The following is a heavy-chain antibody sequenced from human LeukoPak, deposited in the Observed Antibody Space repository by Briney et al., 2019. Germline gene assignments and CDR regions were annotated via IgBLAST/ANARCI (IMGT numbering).Heavy chain of an antibody. Sequence: GGSLRLSCAASGFTFSSYWMSWVRQAPGKGLEWVANIKQDGSEKYYVDSMKGRFTISRDNAKNSLYLQMNSLRAEDTAVYYCARGLYSSGWYEGSFDYWGQGTLVTVSS. CDR3: ARGLYSSGWYEGSFDY. CDR2: IKQDGSEK. V-gene: IGHV3-7*01. D-gene: IGHD6-19*01. CDR1: GFTFSSYW. J-gene: IGHJ4*02.